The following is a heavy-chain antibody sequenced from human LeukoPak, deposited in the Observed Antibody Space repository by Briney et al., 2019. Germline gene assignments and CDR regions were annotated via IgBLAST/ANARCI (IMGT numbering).Heavy chain of an antibody. CDR3: AKDPYDFWSGYEGAYFDY. V-gene: IGHV3-9*01. CDR2: ISWNSGSI. Sequence: GGSLRLSCAASGFTFDDYAMHWVRQAPGKGLEWVSGISWNSGSIGYADSVKGRFTISRDNAKNSLYLQMNSLRAEDTALYYCAKDPYDFWSGYEGAYFDYWGQGTLVTVPS. D-gene: IGHD3-3*01. J-gene: IGHJ4*02. CDR1: GFTFDDYA.